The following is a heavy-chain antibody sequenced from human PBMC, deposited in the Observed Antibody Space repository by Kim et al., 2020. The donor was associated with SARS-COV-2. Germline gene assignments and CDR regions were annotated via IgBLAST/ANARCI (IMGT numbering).Heavy chain of an antibody. V-gene: IGHV1-46*01. CDR3: ARDLSPSSGWYGYYYYGMDV. CDR2: INPSGGST. J-gene: IGHJ6*02. D-gene: IGHD6-19*01. Sequence: ASVKVSCKASGYTFTSYYMHWVRQAPGQGLEWMGIINPSGGSTSYAQKFQGRVTMTRDTSTSTVYMELSSLRSEDTAVYYCARDLSPSSGWYGYYYYGMDVWGQGTTVTVSS. CDR1: GYTFTSYY.